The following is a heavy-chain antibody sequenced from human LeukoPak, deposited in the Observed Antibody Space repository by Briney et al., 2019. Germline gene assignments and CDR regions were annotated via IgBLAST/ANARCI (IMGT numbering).Heavy chain of an antibody. J-gene: IGHJ5*02. V-gene: IGHV3-48*01. Sequence: PGGSLRLSCAASGFTFGDHIMNWVRQLPGKRLEWVAYVSGSGSTVYYADSVKGRFTVSRDNGKSSLYLQMNSLRAEDTAVYYCAREEFYDSSGYYPYNWFDPWGQGTLVTVSS. CDR3: AREEFYDSSGYYPYNWFDP. CDR2: VSGSGSTV. D-gene: IGHD3-22*01. CDR1: GFTFGDHI.